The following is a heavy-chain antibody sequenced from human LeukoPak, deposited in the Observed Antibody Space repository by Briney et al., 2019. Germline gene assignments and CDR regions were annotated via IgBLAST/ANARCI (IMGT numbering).Heavy chain of an antibody. V-gene: IGHV4-59*08. Sequence: SETQSLTCTVSGGSISSYYWSWIRQPPGKGLEWIGYIFYSGSTNYNPSLQSRVTLSVDTSRNQFSLRLNSVTAADTAVYYCARGISGSYYYFDYWGQGTLGTVSS. D-gene: IGHD1-26*01. CDR3: ARGISGSYYYFDY. CDR2: IFYSGST. J-gene: IGHJ4*02. CDR1: GGSISSYY.